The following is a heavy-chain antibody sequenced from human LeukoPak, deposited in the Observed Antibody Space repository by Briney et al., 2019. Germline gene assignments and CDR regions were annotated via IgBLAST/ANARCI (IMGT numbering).Heavy chain of an antibody. CDR2: ISGHGEST. CDR3: AKLRDYFDSSGSFDY. V-gene: IGHV3-23*01. D-gene: IGHD3-22*01. Sequence: PGGSLRLSCAASGFTLRNYAMSWVRQAPGKGLEWVSAISGHGESTYNADSVKGRFTISRDNPKNTVYLQMNSLRVEDTAVYYCAKLRDYFDSSGSFDYWGQGTLVTVSS. J-gene: IGHJ4*02. CDR1: GFTLRNYA.